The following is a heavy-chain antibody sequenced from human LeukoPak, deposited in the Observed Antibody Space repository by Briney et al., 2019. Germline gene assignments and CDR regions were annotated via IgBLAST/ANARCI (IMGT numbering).Heavy chain of an antibody. CDR3: ARVPPGYSSGGDAFDI. V-gene: IGHV4-61*01. J-gene: IGHJ3*02. CDR2: IYYSGST. D-gene: IGHD6-19*01. Sequence: PSETLSLTCTVSGGSVSSGSYYWSWIRQPPGKGLEWIGYIYYSGSTNYNPSLKSRVTISVDTSKNQFSLKLSSVTAADTAIYYCARVPPGYSSGGDAFDIWGQGTLVTVSS. CDR1: GGSVSSGSYY.